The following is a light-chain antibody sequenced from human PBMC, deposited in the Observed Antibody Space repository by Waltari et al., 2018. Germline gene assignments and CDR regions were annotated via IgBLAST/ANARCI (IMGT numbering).Light chain of an antibody. CDR3: QQSYSTLPFT. Sequence: DIQMTQSPSSLSASVGDRVTITCRASQSISNHLNWYQQTPGEAPKLLIYGASRLQSGVPSRFSGSGSVTDFALTISSLQPEDFAMYYCQQSYSTLPFTFGPGTKVDFK. CDR2: GAS. J-gene: IGKJ3*01. CDR1: QSISNH. V-gene: IGKV1-39*01.